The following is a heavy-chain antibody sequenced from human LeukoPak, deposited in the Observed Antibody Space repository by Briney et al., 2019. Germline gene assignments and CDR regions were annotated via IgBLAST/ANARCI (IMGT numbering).Heavy chain of an antibody. Sequence: PGRSLRLSCAASGFTFSSYGMHWVRQAPGKGLEWVAVISYDGSNKYYADSVKGRFTISRDNSKNTLYLQMNSLRVEDTAVYYCAKSETTVTIYDAFDIWGQGTMVTVSS. J-gene: IGHJ3*02. D-gene: IGHD4-17*01. CDR3: AKSETTVTIYDAFDI. CDR1: GFTFSSYG. V-gene: IGHV3-30*18. CDR2: ISYDGSNK.